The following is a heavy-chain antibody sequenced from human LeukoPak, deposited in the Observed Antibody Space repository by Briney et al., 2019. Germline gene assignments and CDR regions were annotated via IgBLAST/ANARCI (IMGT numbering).Heavy chain of an antibody. J-gene: IGHJ6*03. CDR3: ARDPYSGSYGNYYYYFMDV. CDR1: GFTFSSYG. V-gene: IGHV3-21*01. D-gene: IGHD1-26*01. Sequence: GGSLRLSCAASGFTFSSYGMSWVRQAPGKGLEWVSSITSGSSYRFYADSVKGRFTISGDNAKNSLYLQMNSLRAEDTAVYYCARDPYSGSYGNYYYYFMDVWGKGTTVTISS. CDR2: ITSGSSYR.